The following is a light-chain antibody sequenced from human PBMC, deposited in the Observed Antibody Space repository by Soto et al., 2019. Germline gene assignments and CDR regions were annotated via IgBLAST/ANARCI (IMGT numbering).Light chain of an antibody. CDR3: QQYNNWPLT. V-gene: IGKV3-15*01. CDR1: QSISTN. Sequence: EIVMTQSPATLSVSPGERATLSCRASQSISTNLAWYQQRPGQAPRLLIYGASTRATGISVRFSGSGSGTEFTLTMSSLQSEDFAVYYCQQYNNWPLTFGGGTKVDIK. CDR2: GAS. J-gene: IGKJ4*01.